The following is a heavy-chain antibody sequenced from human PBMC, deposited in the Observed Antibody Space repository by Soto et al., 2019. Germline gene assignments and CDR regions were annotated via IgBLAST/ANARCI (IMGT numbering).Heavy chain of an antibody. CDR3: ARGVPYGSGSYRY. CDR2: INHSGST. Sequence: SETLSLTCAVYGGSFSGYYWSWIRQPPGKGLEWIGEINHSGSTNYNPSLKSRVTISVDTSKNQFSLKLSSVTAADTAVYYCARGVPYGSGSYRYWGQGTLVTVSS. J-gene: IGHJ4*02. CDR1: GGSFSGYY. V-gene: IGHV4-34*01. D-gene: IGHD3-10*01.